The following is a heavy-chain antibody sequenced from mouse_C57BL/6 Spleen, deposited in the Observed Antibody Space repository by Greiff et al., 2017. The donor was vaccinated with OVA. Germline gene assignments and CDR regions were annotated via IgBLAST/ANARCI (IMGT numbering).Heavy chain of an antibody. Sequence: EVMLVESGAELVRPGASVKLSCTASGFNIKDDYMHWVKQRPEQGLEWIGWIDPENGDTEYASKFQGKATITADTSSNTAYLQLSSLTSEDTAVYYCTTVLTGTFAYWGQGTLVTVSA. D-gene: IGHD4-1*01. V-gene: IGHV14-4*01. CDR1: GFNIKDDY. CDR2: IDPENGDT. CDR3: TTVLTGTFAY. J-gene: IGHJ3*01.